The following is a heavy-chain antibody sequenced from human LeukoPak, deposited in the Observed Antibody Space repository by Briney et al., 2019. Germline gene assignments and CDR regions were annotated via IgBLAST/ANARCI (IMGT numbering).Heavy chain of an antibody. CDR1: GYTFTSYG. J-gene: IGHJ4*02. CDR3: ARGDYGSGSYRYFDY. V-gene: IGHV1-18*01. Sequence: ASVKDSCKASGYTFTSYGVSWVRQAPGQGLKWMGWISAYNGNTNYAQKLQGRVTMTTDTSTSTAYMELRSLRSDDTAVYYCARGDYGSGSYRYFDYWGQGTLVTVSS. CDR2: ISAYNGNT. D-gene: IGHD3-10*01.